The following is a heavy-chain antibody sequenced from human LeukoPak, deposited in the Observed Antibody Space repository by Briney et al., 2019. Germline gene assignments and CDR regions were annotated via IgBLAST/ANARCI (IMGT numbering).Heavy chain of an antibody. D-gene: IGHD1-26*01. CDR1: GGSISSGSYY. V-gene: IGHV4-61*02. Sequence: PSETLSLTCTVSGGSISSGSYYWSWIRQPAGKGLEWIGRIYTSGSTNYNPSLKSRVTISVDTSKNQFSLKLSSVTAADTAVYYCASAKWELLRWDYWGQGTLVTVSS. CDR2: IYTSGST. J-gene: IGHJ4*02. CDR3: ASAKWELLRWDY.